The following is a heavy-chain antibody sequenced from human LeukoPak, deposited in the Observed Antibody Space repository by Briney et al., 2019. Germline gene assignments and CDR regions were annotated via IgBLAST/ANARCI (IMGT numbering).Heavy chain of an antibody. CDR2: ISYDGSNK. CDR3: AGSGYYLDAFDI. CDR1: GXTFSSYS. Sequence: PGGSLRLSCAASGXTFSSYSMNWVRQAPGKGLEWVAVISYDGSNKYYADSVKGRFTISRDNSKNTLYLQMNSLRAEDTAVYYCAGSGYYLDAFDIWGQGTMVTVSS. J-gene: IGHJ3*02. D-gene: IGHD3-22*01. V-gene: IGHV3-30*03.